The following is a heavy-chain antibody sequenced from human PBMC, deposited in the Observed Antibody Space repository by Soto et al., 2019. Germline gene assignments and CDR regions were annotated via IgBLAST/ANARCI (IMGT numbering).Heavy chain of an antibody. CDR3: ARHPERIAQIGWFDP. Sequence: PGGSLRLSCAASGFIFNDYWMNWVRQAPGKGLEWVSYISSSSSTIYYADSVKGRLTISRDNAKNSLYLQMNSLRAEDTAVYYCARHPERIAQIGWFDPWGQGTLVTVSS. CDR1: GFIFNDYW. CDR2: ISSSSSTI. D-gene: IGHD6-13*01. V-gene: IGHV3-48*01. J-gene: IGHJ5*02.